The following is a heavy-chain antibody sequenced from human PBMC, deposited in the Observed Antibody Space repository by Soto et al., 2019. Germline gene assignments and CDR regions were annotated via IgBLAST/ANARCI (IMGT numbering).Heavy chain of an antibody. Sequence: SETLSRTCTVSGGSVTNSIYYWVWIRQSPGKGLEWIGSVYYRGISYSKSSVKSRVTISVDTSKNRFSLSLNSVTASDTAVYFCVSQRTTVPTQAYFDYWGPGALVTVSS. CDR1: GGSVTNSIYY. D-gene: IGHD4-17*01. CDR2: VYYRGIS. V-gene: IGHV4-39*01. CDR3: VSQRTTVPTQAYFDY. J-gene: IGHJ4*02.